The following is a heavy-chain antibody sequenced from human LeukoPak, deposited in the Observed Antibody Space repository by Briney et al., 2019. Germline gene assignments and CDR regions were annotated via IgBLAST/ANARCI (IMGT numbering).Heavy chain of an antibody. V-gene: IGHV3-23*01. D-gene: IGHD3-9*01. CDR3: AKVRYFDWSIDY. Sequence: GGSLRLSCAASGFTFSSYAMSWVRQAPGKGLEWVSSISGSGGSTYYADSVKGRFTISRDNSKNTLYLQMNSLRAEDTAVYYCAKVRYFDWSIDYWGQGTLVTVSS. CDR1: GFTFSSYA. CDR2: ISGSGGST. J-gene: IGHJ4*02.